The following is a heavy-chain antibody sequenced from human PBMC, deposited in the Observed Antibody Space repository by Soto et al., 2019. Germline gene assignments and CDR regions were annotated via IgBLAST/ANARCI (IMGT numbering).Heavy chain of an antibody. CDR2: IYYSGST. CDR3: ARGVRYGGYYYMDV. Sequence: QVQLQESGPGLVKPSQTLSLTCTVSGGSISSGGYYWSWIRQHPGTGLEWIGYIYYSGSTYYNPSLKSRVTISVDTSKNQFSLKLSSVTAADTAVDYCARGVRYGGYYYMDVLGKWTTVTVSS. V-gene: IGHV4-31*03. D-gene: IGHD4-17*01. CDR1: GGSISSGGYY. J-gene: IGHJ6*03.